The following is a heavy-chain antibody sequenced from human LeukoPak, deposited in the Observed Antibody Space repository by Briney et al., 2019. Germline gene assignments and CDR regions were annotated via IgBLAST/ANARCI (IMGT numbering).Heavy chain of an antibody. CDR2: IYYSGSS. Sequence: SGTLSLTCTVSGVSISSDYWSWIRLPPGKGLEWIGYIYYSGSSNYNPSLKSRVTMSVDTSKNQFSLKLTSVTAADTAVYYCARRLRQNLFDPWGQGTLVTVSS. CDR3: ARRLRQNLFDP. D-gene: IGHD4-17*01. V-gene: IGHV4-59*08. J-gene: IGHJ5*02. CDR1: GVSISSDY.